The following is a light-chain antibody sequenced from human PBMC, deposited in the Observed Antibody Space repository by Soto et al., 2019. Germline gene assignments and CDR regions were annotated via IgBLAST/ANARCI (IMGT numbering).Light chain of an antibody. J-gene: IGLJ2*01. Sequence: QSALTQPPSASGSPGQSVTISCTGTSSDVGGYNSVSWYQQHPGKVPKLIIYEVTKRPSGVPDRFSGSKSGNTASLTVSGLQAEDEADYYCSSYAGSNNLVFGGGTKVTVL. CDR3: SSYAGSNNLV. CDR1: SSDVGGYNS. CDR2: EVT. V-gene: IGLV2-8*01.